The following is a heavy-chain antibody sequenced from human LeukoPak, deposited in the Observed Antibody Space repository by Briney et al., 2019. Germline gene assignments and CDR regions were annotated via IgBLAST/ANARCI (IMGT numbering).Heavy chain of an antibody. J-gene: IGHJ4*02. D-gene: IGHD3-22*01. CDR3: ARTYYDSSGYLLTDY. Sequence: GGSLRLSCAASGFTFSSYGMHWVRQAPGKGLEWVSSISSSSSYIYYADSVKGRFTISRDNAKNSLYLQMNSLRAEDTAVYYCARTYYDSSGYLLTDYWGQGTLVTVSS. V-gene: IGHV3-21*01. CDR2: ISSSSSYI. CDR1: GFTFSSYG.